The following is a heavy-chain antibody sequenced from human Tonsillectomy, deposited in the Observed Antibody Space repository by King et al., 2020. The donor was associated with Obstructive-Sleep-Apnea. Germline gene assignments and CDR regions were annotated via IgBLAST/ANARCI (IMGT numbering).Heavy chain of an antibody. CDR2: IYYSGST. Sequence: QLQESGPGLVKPSETLSLTCTVSGGSISSFYWSWIRQSPGKGLEWIGYIYYSGSTNYNPSLKSRVTISVDTSKNQFSLKLSSVTAADTAVYYCARTRYGDSDFDYWGQGTLVTVSS. CDR1: GGSISSFY. D-gene: IGHD4-17*01. CDR3: ARTRYGDSDFDY. J-gene: IGHJ4*02. V-gene: IGHV4-59*01.